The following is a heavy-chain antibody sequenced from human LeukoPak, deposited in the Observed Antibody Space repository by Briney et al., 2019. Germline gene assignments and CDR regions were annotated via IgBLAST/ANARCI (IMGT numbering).Heavy chain of an antibody. CDR1: GFTLSSYA. Sequence: GGSLRLSCAASGFTLSSYAMSWVRQAPGKGLEWVSAISGSGGSTYYADSVKGRFTISRDNSKNTLYLQMNSLRAEDTAVYYCAKGGGYSGYEIFDYWGQGTLVTVSS. J-gene: IGHJ4*02. CDR3: AKGGGYSGYEIFDY. V-gene: IGHV3-23*01. D-gene: IGHD5-12*01. CDR2: ISGSGGST.